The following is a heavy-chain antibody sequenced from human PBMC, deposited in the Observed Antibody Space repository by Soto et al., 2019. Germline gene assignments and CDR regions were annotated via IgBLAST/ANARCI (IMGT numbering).Heavy chain of an antibody. J-gene: IGHJ4*02. CDR2: IYYSGST. V-gene: IGHV4-61*01. Sequence: PSETLSLTCTVSGGSVSSGSYYWSWIRQPPGKGLEWIGYIYYSGSTNYNPSLKSRVTISVDTSKNQFSLKLSSVTAADTAVYYCARFFGSSGYYLDYWGQGTLVTVSS. CDR1: GGSVSSGSYY. D-gene: IGHD3-22*01. CDR3: ARFFGSSGYYLDY.